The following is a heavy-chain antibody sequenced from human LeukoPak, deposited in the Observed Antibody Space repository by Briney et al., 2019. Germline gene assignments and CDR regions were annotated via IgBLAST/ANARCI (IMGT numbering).Heavy chain of an antibody. J-gene: IGHJ5*02. CDR1: GYTFTSYD. Sequence: ASVKVSCKASGYTFTSYDINWVRQATGQGLECRGWINPNSGGTNYAQKFQGRVTMTRDTSISTAYMELSRLRSDDTAVYYCARDQLSRGVWFDPWGQGTLVTVSS. CDR2: INPNSGGT. D-gene: IGHD1-1*01. CDR3: ARDQLSRGVWFDP. V-gene: IGHV1-2*02.